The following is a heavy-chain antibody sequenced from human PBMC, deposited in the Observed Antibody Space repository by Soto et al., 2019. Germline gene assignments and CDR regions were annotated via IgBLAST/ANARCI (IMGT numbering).Heavy chain of an antibody. CDR2: ISAYNGNT. CDR1: GYTFTSYG. D-gene: IGHD3-10*01. CDR3: ARGVGYYGSGSPPYDWFDP. V-gene: IGHV1-18*01. Sequence: ASVKVSCKASGYTFTSYGISWVRQAPGQGLEWMGWISAYNGNTNYAQKLQGRVTKTTDTSTSTAYMELRSLRSDDTAVYYCARGVGYYGSGSPPYDWFDPWGQGTLVTVSS. J-gene: IGHJ5*02.